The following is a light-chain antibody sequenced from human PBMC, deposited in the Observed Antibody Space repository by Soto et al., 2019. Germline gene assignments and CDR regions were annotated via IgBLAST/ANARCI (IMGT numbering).Light chain of an antibody. CDR1: QDIRNY. CDR3: QKYDSAPLT. Sequence: DIQMTQSPSSLSASVGDRVTITCRPSQDIRNYLAWYQQKPGQVPKLLIYVASTLQSGVPSRFSGSGSGTEFTLTITSLQPEDVATDYCQKYDSAPLTFGGGTRIEI. V-gene: IGKV1-27*01. CDR2: VAS. J-gene: IGKJ4*01.